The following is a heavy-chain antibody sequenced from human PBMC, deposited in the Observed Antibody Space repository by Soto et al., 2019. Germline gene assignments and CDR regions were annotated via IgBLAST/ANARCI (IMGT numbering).Heavy chain of an antibody. Sequence: GGSLRLSCAASGFTFNNAWMNWVRQAPGKGLEWVGRIKSKADGETRDYAEPVKGRFTISRDDSKNTLYLQMNSLKPEDTAVYYCKLDIDYWGLGTLVTVFS. J-gene: IGHJ4*02. CDR3: KLDIDY. D-gene: IGHD1-1*01. V-gene: IGHV3-15*07. CDR1: GFTFNNAW. CDR2: IKSKADGETR.